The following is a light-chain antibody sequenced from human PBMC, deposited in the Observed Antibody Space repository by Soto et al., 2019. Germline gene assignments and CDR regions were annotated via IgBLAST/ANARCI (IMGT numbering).Light chain of an antibody. V-gene: IGKV3-15*01. CDR2: GAS. CDR1: QSVSSN. J-gene: IGKJ4*01. CDR3: RQYGRSLGFA. Sequence: EIVMTQSPATLSVFPGERATLSCRASQSVSSNLAWYQQKPGQAPTLLIYGASARATGIPARFSGSGSGTEFTLTISSLQSEDFAVYYCRQYGRSLGFAFGGGTKVEIK.